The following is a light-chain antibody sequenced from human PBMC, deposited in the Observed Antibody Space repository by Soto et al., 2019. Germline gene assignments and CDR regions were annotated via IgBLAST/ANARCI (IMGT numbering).Light chain of an antibody. CDR2: GAS. CDR3: QQSGT. V-gene: IGKV3-20*01. J-gene: IGKJ2*02. Sequence: EIVLTQSPGTLSLSPGERATLSCRASQSVSSSYLAWYQQKPGQAPRLLIYGASSRATGIPDRFSGSASGTDFTLTISRLEPEDFAVYYCQQSGTFGQGTKLEIK. CDR1: QSVSSSY.